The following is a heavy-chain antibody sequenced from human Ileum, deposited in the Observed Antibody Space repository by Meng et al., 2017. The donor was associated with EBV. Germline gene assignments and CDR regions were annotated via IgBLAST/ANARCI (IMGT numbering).Heavy chain of an antibody. J-gene: IGHJ4*02. CDR1: GGSISRSSYY. CDR2: IYYSGST. CDR3: ARDRSGSYYSPTFDY. Sequence: RLAESGPGLVKPSENLSLTCTVSGGSISRSSYYWGWIRQPPGKGLEWIGSIYYSGSTYYNPSLKSRVTISVDTSKNQFSLKLSSVTAADTAVYYCARDRSGSYYSPTFDYWGQGTLVTVSS. D-gene: IGHD3-10*01. V-gene: IGHV4-39*07.